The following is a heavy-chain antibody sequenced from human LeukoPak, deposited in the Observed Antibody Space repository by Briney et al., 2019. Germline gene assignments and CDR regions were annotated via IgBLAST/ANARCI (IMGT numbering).Heavy chain of an antibody. J-gene: IGHJ3*01. CDR3: ARLRRLSSIAAANDAFDV. Sequence: GESLKISCKGSGYSFTIYWIGWVRQMPGKGLEWMGIIYPADSDIRYSPSFQGQVTISADKSISTAYLQWSGLKASDTAMYFCARLRRLSSIAAANDAFDVWGQGTMITVSS. CDR2: IYPADSDI. CDR1: GYSFTIYW. D-gene: IGHD6-13*01. V-gene: IGHV5-51*01.